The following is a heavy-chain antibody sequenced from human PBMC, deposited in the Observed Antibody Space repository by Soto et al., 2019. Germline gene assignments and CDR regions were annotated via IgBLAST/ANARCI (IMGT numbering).Heavy chain of an antibody. Sequence: QVQLQESGPGLVKPSGTLSLTCAVSGGSISSSNWWSWVRQPPGKGLEWIGEIYHSGSTNYNPSLKSRVTISVDKSKNQFSLKLSSVTAADTAVYYCARRVGLIYDILTGYSYSRYFDYWGQGTLVTVSS. D-gene: IGHD3-9*01. J-gene: IGHJ4*02. V-gene: IGHV4-4*02. CDR1: GGSISSSNW. CDR3: ARRVGLIYDILTGYSYSRYFDY. CDR2: IYHSGST.